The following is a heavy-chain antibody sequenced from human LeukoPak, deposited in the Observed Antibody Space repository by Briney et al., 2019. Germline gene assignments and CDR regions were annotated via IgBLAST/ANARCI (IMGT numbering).Heavy chain of an antibody. CDR2: IWYDGSNK. CDR3: ARNLYCSSTSCYFGYYYYYGMDV. V-gene: IGHV3-33*01. D-gene: IGHD2-2*01. J-gene: IGHJ6*02. CDR1: GFTFSSYG. Sequence: PGGSLRLSCAAPGFTFSSYGMHWVRQAPGKGLEWVAVIWYDGSNKYYADSVKGRFTISRDNSKNTLYLQMNSLRAEDTAVYYCARNLYCSSTSCYFGYYYYYGMDVWGQGTTVTVSS.